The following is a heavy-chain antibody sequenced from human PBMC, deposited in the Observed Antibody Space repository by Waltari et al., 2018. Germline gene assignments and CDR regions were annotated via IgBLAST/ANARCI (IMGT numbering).Heavy chain of an antibody. CDR2: INAGNCNT. V-gene: IGHV1-3*01. D-gene: IGHD3-10*01. Sequence: QVQLVQSGAEVKKPGASVKVSCKASGYTFTSYAMHWVRQAPGQRLEWMGWINAGNCNTKYSQKFQGRVTITRDTSASTAYMELSSLRSEDTAVYYCARGRGVLLWFGEFHGDDAFDIWGQGTMVTVSS. CDR1: GYTFTSYA. J-gene: IGHJ3*02. CDR3: ARGRGVLLWFGEFHGDDAFDI.